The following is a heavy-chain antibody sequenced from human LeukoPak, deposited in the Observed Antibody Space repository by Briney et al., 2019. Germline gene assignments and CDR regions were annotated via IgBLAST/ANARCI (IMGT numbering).Heavy chain of an antibody. D-gene: IGHD3-10*01. CDR1: GGSISSYY. V-gene: IGHV4-39*02. Sequence: SETLSLTCTVSGGSISSYYWGWIRQPPGKGLEWIGTISYRGTTYYNPSLTSRVTLSVDTSENHFSLRLSSVTAADTAVYYCMRGIFDSGTYYHFDYCGQGTLVTVSS. CDR3: MRGIFDSGTYYHFDY. J-gene: IGHJ4*02. CDR2: ISYRGTT.